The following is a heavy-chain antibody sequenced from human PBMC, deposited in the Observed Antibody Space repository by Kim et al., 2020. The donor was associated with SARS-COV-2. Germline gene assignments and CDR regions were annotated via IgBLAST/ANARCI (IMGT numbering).Heavy chain of an antibody. J-gene: IGHJ4*02. Sequence: YYADAVKGRFTISRDNAKNSLYLQMNSLRDEDTAVYYCARLGRSSGYYYIWGQGTLVTVSS. V-gene: IGHV3-48*02. CDR3: ARLGRSSGYYYI. D-gene: IGHD3-22*01.